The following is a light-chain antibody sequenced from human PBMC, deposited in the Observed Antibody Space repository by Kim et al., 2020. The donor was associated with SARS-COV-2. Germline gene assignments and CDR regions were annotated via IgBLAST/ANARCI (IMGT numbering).Light chain of an antibody. Sequence: DIVMTQSPDSLAVSLGERATINCKSSQSVLYSSNNKDYLTWYQQKPGQPPKLLIYWASTRESGVPDRFSGSGSGTDFTLTISSLQAEDVAVYYCQQSYSLPLTFGQGTKVDIK. J-gene: IGKJ1*01. CDR1: QSVLYSSNNKDY. V-gene: IGKV4-1*01. CDR3: QQSYSLPLT. CDR2: WAS.